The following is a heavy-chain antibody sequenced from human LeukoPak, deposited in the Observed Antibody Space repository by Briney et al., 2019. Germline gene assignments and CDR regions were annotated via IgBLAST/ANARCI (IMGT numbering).Heavy chain of an antibody. CDR3: AKNSGGSVLED. Sequence: GGSLRLSCAASGFIFSGSVMHWVRQAPGEGLEWLAAMSYDGSNKYYGDSVKGRFTISKDNSENTLYLHMNSLRHDDTAVYYCAKNSGGSVLEDWGHGSLVIVSS. V-gene: IGHV3-30*18. CDR1: GFIFSGSV. D-gene: IGHD2-15*01. CDR2: MSYDGSNK. J-gene: IGHJ4*01.